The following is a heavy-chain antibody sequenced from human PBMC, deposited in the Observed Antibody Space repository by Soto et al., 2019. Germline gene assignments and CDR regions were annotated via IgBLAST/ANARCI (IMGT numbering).Heavy chain of an antibody. Sequence: GGSLRLSCAASGFTFSSYGMHWVRQAPGKGLEWVAVIWYDGSNKYYAESVKGRFTISRDNSKNKLYLQMNSLRAEDTAVYYWARDSHVGSGWQLTADYWGQGTLVTVSS. CDR2: IWYDGSNK. CDR3: ARDSHVGSGWQLTADY. V-gene: IGHV3-33*01. D-gene: IGHD6-19*01. J-gene: IGHJ4*02. CDR1: GFTFSSYG.